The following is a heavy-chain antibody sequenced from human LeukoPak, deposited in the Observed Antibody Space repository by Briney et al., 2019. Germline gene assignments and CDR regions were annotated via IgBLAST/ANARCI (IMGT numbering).Heavy chain of an antibody. D-gene: IGHD3-3*02. V-gene: IGHV4-39*01. CDR2: IYYSGST. J-gene: IGHJ4*02. CDR3: VRKHLPYYFDY. CDR1: GGSISSSSYY. Sequence: SETLSLTCTVSGGSISSSSYYWGWIRQPPGKGLEWIGSIYYSGSTYYNPSLKSRVTISVDTSKNQFSLKLSSVTAADTAVYYCVRKHLPYYFDYWGQGTLVTVSS.